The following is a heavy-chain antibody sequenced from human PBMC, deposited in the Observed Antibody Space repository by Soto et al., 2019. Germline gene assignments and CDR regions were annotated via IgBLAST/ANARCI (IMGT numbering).Heavy chain of an antibody. Sequence: GESLRLTCAASGVSVSSNYMSWVRQAPGKGLAWVSVIYSGGSTYYADSVKGRFTISRHNSKNTLYLQMNSLRAEDTAVYYCARQMFYGMDVWGQGTTVTVSS. CDR2: IYSGGST. D-gene: IGHD3-10*02. CDR1: GVSVSSNY. CDR3: ARQMFYGMDV. J-gene: IGHJ6*02. V-gene: IGHV3-53*04.